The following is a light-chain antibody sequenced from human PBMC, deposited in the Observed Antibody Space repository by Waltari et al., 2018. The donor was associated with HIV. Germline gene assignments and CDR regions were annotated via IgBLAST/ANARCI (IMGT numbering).Light chain of an antibody. CDR2: GAS. J-gene: IGKJ1*01. CDR1: QSVNNN. CDR3: QQYNEWPPWT. V-gene: IGKV3-15*01. Sequence: IVLTQSPVTLSVSPGERGTLSCRASQSVNNNLAWYQQKPGQAPRLLIYGASTRATGIPARFSGSGSGTEFTLTISSLQSEDFAVYYCQQYNEWPPWTFGQGTKVEIK.